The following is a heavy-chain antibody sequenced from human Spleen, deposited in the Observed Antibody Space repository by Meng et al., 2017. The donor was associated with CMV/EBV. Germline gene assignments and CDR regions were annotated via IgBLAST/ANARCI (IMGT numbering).Heavy chain of an antibody. Sequence: SETPSLTCTVSGGSISSSSYYWGWIRQSPGKGLEWIGSIFYSGSTHYNPSLKSRVTISVDTSKNQFSLKLSSVTAADTAVYYCASLRDGYTLDYWGQGTLVTVSS. J-gene: IGHJ4*02. D-gene: IGHD5-24*01. CDR1: GGSISSSSYY. CDR3: ASLRDGYTLDY. V-gene: IGHV4-39*01. CDR2: IFYSGST.